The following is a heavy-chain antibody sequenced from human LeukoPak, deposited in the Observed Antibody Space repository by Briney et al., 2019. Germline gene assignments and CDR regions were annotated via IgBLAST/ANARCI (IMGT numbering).Heavy chain of an antibody. CDR1: GYTFTDYY. Sequence: ASVKVSCKTSGYTFTDYYIHWLRQAPGQGLEWVGWINPNSGGTNYAQKFQGRVTMTRDTSINTAYVELSRLESDDTAVYYCARAPEKTTIVVVTYNYFDYWGQGTLVTVSS. J-gene: IGHJ4*02. CDR3: ARAPEKTTIVVVTYNYFDY. CDR2: INPNSGGT. V-gene: IGHV1-2*02. D-gene: IGHD3-22*01.